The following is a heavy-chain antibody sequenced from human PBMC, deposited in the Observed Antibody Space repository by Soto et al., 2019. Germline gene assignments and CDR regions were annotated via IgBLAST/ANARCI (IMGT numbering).Heavy chain of an antibody. CDR1: GFTVSSHA. CDR2: VTADGGT. Sequence: EVQVLESGGGLVQPGGSLRLSCEGSGFTVSSHAMTWIRQAPGKGPEWVSTVTADGGTYYADSVKGRFARSRDTSEHTXXLQMNSLGAEDTAAYYCAPHVSCSGGSCQYDAFAIRGQGTMVTVSS. V-gene: IGHV3-23*01. J-gene: IGHJ3*02. D-gene: IGHD2-15*01. CDR3: APHVSCSGGSCQYDAFAI.